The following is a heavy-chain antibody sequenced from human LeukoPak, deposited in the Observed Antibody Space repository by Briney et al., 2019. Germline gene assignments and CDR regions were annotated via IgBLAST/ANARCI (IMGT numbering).Heavy chain of an antibody. D-gene: IGHD1-26*01. V-gene: IGHV4-34*01. CDR3: ARTSRGVGATYYYMDV. J-gene: IGHJ6*03. Sequence: SKTLSLTCAVYGGSFSGYYWSWLRQPPGKGLEWIGEINHSGSTNYNPSLKSRVTISVDTSKNQFSLKLSSVTAADTAVYYCARTSRGVGATYYYMDVWGKGTTVTISS. CDR2: INHSGST. CDR1: GGSFSGYY.